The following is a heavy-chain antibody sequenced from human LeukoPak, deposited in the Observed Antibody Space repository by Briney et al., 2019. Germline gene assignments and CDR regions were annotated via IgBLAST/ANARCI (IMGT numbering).Heavy chain of an antibody. V-gene: IGHV3-74*01. CDR3: GRALDD. CDR2: INGDGIAT. Sequence: GGSLRLSCAAPGCSFSNFWMHWVRQAPGKGLVWVSEINGDGIATNYADSVKGRFTISRDNAKHTLYLQMNSLRVEDTAVYYCGRALDDWGQGTLVTVSS. CDR1: GCSFSNFW. J-gene: IGHJ4*02.